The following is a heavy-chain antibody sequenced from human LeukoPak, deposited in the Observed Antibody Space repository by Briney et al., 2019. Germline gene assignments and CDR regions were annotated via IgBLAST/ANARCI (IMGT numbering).Heavy chain of an antibody. J-gene: IGHJ6*02. V-gene: IGHV3-15*01. CDR2: IKSKTDGGTT. D-gene: IGHD3-3*01. CDR1: GFTFSNAW. Sequence: GGSLRLSCAASGFTFSNAWMSWVRQAPGKGLEWVGRIKSKTDGGTTDYAASVKGRFTISRDDSKNTLYLQMNSLKTEDTAVYYCTTDMYYDFWSGYDRARYYYYGMDVWGQGTTVTVSS. CDR3: TTDMYYDFWSGYDRARYYYYGMDV.